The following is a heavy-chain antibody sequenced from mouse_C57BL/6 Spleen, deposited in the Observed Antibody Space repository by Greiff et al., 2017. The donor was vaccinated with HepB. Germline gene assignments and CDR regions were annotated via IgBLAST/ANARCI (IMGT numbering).Heavy chain of an antibody. CDR3: ACYSSGHLDY. CDR1: GFTFSSYA. J-gene: IGHJ2*01. D-gene: IGHD3-2*02. Sequence: EVQVVESGGGLVKPGGSLKLSCEASGFTFSSYAMTWVRQTPEKRLEWVATISDGGSYTYYPDNVKGRFTISRDNAKNNLYLQMRQLKSEDTAMYYSACYSSGHLDYWGQGTTLTVSS. CDR2: ISDGGSYT. V-gene: IGHV5-4*01.